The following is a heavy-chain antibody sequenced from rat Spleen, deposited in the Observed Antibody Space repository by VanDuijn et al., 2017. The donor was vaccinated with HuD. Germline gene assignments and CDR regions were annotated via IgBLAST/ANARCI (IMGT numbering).Heavy chain of an antibody. V-gene: IGHV5-25*01. J-gene: IGHJ2*01. CDR3: TRDWDY. CDR2: ILRTGENT. D-gene: IGHD4-2*01. Sequence: EVQLVESGGGLVQPGRSMTLSCSASGFTFSHYYMAWVRQAPGKGLEWVASILRTGENTYYSDSVKGRFTISRDNAKSTLYLQMNRLRSEDSATYYCTRDWDYWGQGVMVTVSS. CDR1: GFTFSHYY.